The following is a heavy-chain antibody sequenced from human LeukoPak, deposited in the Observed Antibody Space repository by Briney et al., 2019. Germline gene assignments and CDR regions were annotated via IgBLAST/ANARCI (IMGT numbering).Heavy chain of an antibody. CDR3: AKVMTTKGNGYDYEGGMDY. J-gene: IGHJ4*02. V-gene: IGHV3-23*01. CDR2: ISGSGGST. Sequence: GGSLRLSCAASGFTFSSYAMSWVRQAPGKGLEWVSAISGSGGSTYYADSVKGRFTISRDNSKNTLYLQMNSLRAEDTAVYYCAKVMTTKGNGYDYEGGMDYWGQGTLVTVSS. D-gene: IGHD5-12*01. CDR1: GFTFSSYA.